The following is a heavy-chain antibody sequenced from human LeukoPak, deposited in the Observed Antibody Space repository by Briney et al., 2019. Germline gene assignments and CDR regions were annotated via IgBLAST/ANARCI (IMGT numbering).Heavy chain of an antibody. D-gene: IGHD3-3*01. J-gene: IGHJ5*02. Sequence: GGPLRLSRAASRLSLSHPPMSSVRHAPPPGLEWPANIKPARTAKSYVDSVKGRFTISRDNAKKSLYLQMNSLRAEDTAVYYCARDAEVGTLFGVLSRYNWFDPWGQGALVTVSS. CDR2: IKPARTAK. CDR3: ARDAEVGTLFGVLSRYNWFDP. V-gene: IGHV3-7*01. CDR1: RLSLSHPP.